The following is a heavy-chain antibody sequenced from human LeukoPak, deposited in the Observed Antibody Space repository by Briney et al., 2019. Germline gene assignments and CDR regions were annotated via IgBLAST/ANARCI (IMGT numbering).Heavy chain of an antibody. CDR1: GYSISSGYY. Sequence: PSGTLTLTCAVSGYSISSGYYWGWIRQPPGKGVEWIGSIYHSGSTYYNPSLKSRVTISVDTSKNQFSLKLSSVTAADTAVAYCAREVYCSSTSCYGRRYWFDPWGQGTLVTVSS. CDR2: IYHSGST. J-gene: IGHJ5*02. CDR3: AREVYCSSTSCYGRRYWFDP. D-gene: IGHD2-2*01. V-gene: IGHV4-38-2*02.